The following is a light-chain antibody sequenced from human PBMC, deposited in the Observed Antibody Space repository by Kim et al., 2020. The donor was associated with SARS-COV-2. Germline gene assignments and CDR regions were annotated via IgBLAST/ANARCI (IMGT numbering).Light chain of an antibody. Sequence: PGERATLSGRASQSVSTYLAWYQQKPGQAPRLLIYDASNRATGIPDRFSGSGSGTDFTLTISSLESEDFAVYYCQQRSNWPPALSFGGGTKVDIK. CDR2: DAS. CDR1: QSVSTY. V-gene: IGKV3-11*01. CDR3: QQRSNWPPALS. J-gene: IGKJ4*01.